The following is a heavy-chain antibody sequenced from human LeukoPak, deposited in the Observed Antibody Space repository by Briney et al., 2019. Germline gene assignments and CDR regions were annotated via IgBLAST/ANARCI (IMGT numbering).Heavy chain of an antibody. Sequence: ASVKVSCKASGYTFTSYGISWVRQAPGHGLEGMGWISAYNGNTNYAQKLQGRVTMTTDTSTSTAYMELRSLRSDDTAVYYCARDRRVQLEGEYYYGMDVWGQGTTVTVSS. CDR2: ISAYNGNT. J-gene: IGHJ6*02. V-gene: IGHV1-18*01. CDR1: GYTFTSYG. D-gene: IGHD1-1*01. CDR3: ARDRRVQLEGEYYYGMDV.